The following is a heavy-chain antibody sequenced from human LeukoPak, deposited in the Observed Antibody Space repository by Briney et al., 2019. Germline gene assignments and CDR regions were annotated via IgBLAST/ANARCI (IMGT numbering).Heavy chain of an antibody. J-gene: IGHJ4*02. V-gene: IGHV3-30-3*01. Sequence: PGGSLRLSCVASGFTFSSYAMHWVRQAPGKGLEWVAVISYDGSNKYYADSVKGRFTISRDNSKNTLYLQMNSLRAEDTAVYYCARGRWVGSTSCYLDYWGQGTLVTVSS. D-gene: IGHD2-2*01. CDR3: ARGRWVGSTSCYLDY. CDR1: GFTFSSYA. CDR2: ISYDGSNK.